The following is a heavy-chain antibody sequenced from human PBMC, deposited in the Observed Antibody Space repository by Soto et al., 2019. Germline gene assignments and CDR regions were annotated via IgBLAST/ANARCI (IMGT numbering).Heavy chain of an antibody. CDR2: IYHSGST. V-gene: IGHV4-4*02. CDR3: ATGLSSSWYSHNDS. D-gene: IGHD6-13*01. Sequence: QVQLQESGPRLAKPSGTLSLTCGVSGDSIISSNWWSWVRQPLGKGLELIGEIYHSGSTHYNPSLKSRVTMSVDKSKNHFSLKLTSVTAADTAVYFCATGLSSSWYSHNDSWGQGTLVTVSS. J-gene: IGHJ4*02. CDR1: GDSIISSNW.